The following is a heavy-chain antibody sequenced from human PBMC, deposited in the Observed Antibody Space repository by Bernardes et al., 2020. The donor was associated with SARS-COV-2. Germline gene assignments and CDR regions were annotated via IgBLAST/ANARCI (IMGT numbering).Heavy chain of an antibody. CDR2: ISHDGSIT. V-gene: IGHV3-74*01. D-gene: IGHD1-26*01. CDR1: GFTFSDHW. J-gene: IGHJ4*02. CDR3: ARGGSYFAFPHDY. Sequence: GGSLRLSCVASGFTFSDHWMHWVRQAPGKGLVWVSRISHDGSITNYADSVKGRFSISRDIAKNTLYLQMTSLTAEDTAVYYCARGGSYFAFPHDYWGQGTLVTGSS.